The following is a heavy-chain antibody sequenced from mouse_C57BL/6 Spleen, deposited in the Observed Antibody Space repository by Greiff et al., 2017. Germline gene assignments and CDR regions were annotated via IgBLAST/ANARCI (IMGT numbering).Heavy chain of an antibody. CDR2: INPGSGGT. CDR1: GYAFTNYL. CDR3: ARPIPTGAMDY. Sequence: VQLQESGAELVRPGTSVKVSCKASGYAFTNYLIEWVKQRPGQGLEWIGVINPGSGGTNYNEKFKGKATLTADKSSSTAYMQLSSLTSEDSAVYFCARPIPTGAMDYWGQGTSVTVSS. V-gene: IGHV1-54*01. J-gene: IGHJ4*01. D-gene: IGHD1-1*01.